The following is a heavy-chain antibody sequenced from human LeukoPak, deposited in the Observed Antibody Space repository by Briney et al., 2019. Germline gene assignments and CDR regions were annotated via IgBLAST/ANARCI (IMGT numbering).Heavy chain of an antibody. CDR2: IHYSGST. V-gene: IGHV4-59*01. CDR3: ARLRAGVGEFSLDY. CDR1: CDSINGYY. D-gene: IGHD3-10*01. Sequence: PSVTLSLTCTVSCDSINGYYWSWIRQPPGKELEWIGYIHYSGSTNYNPSFKSRVTISVDTSKNQFSLKLSSLTAADTAVYYCARLRAGVGEFSLDYWGQGSLVTVSS. J-gene: IGHJ4*02.